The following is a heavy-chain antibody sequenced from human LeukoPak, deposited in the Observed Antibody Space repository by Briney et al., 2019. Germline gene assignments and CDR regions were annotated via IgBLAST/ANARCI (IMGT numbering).Heavy chain of an antibody. Sequence: PGGSLILSCAASGFTFSIYAMSWVRQAPGRGLEWVSSITGNGAGTFYTDSVKGRFTISRDNSKSTLFLQMNSLRAEDTAIYYCAKDRPNYYDSSGHYYRRNGDYWGQGTLVTVSS. CDR3: AKDRPNYYDSSGHYYRRNGDY. CDR2: ITGNGAGT. D-gene: IGHD3-22*01. V-gene: IGHV3-23*01. CDR1: GFTFSIYA. J-gene: IGHJ4*02.